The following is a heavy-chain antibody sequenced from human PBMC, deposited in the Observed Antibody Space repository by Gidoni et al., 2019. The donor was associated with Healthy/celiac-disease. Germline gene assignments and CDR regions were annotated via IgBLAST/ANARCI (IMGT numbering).Heavy chain of an antibody. CDR1: GYSFPSYW. Sequence: DVQLVQSGAEVKKPGASLRISCKGSGYSFPSYWISCVRQMPGKGLEWMGRIDPSDSYTNYSPSFQGHVTISADKSISTAYLQWSSLKASDTAMYYCARHPSVYYYYGMDVWGQGTTVTVSS. D-gene: IGHD4-17*01. CDR3: ARHPSVYYYYGMDV. J-gene: IGHJ6*02. CDR2: IDPSDSYT. V-gene: IGHV5-10-1*03.